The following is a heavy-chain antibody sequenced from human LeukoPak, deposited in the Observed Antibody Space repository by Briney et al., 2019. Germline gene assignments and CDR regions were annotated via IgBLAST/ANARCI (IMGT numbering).Heavy chain of an antibody. Sequence: TGGSLRLSCAASGFTFSSYAMSWVRQAPGKGLEWVSAISGSGGSTYYADSVKGRFTISRDNSKNTLYLQMNSLRAEDTATYYCAHRREPWGAGEQWLVTVGYFDYWGQGTLVTVSS. CDR3: AHRREPWGAGEQWLVTVGYFDY. CDR2: ISGSGGST. V-gene: IGHV3-23*01. D-gene: IGHD6-19*01. J-gene: IGHJ4*02. CDR1: GFTFSSYA.